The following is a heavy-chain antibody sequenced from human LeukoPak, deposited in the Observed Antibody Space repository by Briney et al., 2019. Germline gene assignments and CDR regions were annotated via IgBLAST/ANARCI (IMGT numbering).Heavy chain of an antibody. CDR3: ARSDTAMAQYYFDY. CDR1: GYTFTGYY. D-gene: IGHD5-18*01. Sequence: ASVKVSCKASGYTFTGYYMHWVRQAPGQGLEWMGWINAGNGNTKYSQEFQGRVTITRDTSASTAYMELSSLRSEDMAVYYCARSDTAMAQYYFDYWGQGTPVTVSS. CDR2: INAGNGNT. V-gene: IGHV1-3*03. J-gene: IGHJ4*02.